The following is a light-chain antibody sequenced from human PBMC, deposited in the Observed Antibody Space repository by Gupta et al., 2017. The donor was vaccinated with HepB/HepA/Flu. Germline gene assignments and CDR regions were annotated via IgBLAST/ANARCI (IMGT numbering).Light chain of an antibody. Sequence: DIVMTPSLAALSVSPGERATLSCRASQSVSSSLAWYQQKSGQAPRLLIYDASTRATGIPARFSGSGSGTEFTLTISSLQSGDFAIYYCQQYKTWPPTWTFGQGTKVEIK. V-gene: IGKV3-15*01. CDR2: DAS. CDR3: QQYKTWPPTWT. J-gene: IGKJ1*01. CDR1: QSVSSS.